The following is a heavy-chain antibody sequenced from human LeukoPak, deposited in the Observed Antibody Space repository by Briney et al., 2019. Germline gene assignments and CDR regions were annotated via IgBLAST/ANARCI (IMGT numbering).Heavy chain of an antibody. V-gene: IGHV4-34*01. D-gene: IGHD6-13*01. CDR3: GRGPTGSGWSAPAGWFAP. CDR1: GGSFSGYY. J-gene: IGHJ5*02. Sequence: SETLSLTCAVYGGSFSGYYWSWIRQPPGKGLEWIGEINHSGSTNYNPSLKSRVTISVDTSKNQFSLKLSSVTAADTAVYYCGRGPTGSGWSAPAGWFAPWGQGTLVTVSS. CDR2: INHSGST.